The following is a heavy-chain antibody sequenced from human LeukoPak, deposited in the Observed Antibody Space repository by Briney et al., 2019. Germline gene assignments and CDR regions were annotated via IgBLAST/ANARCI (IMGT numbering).Heavy chain of an antibody. CDR3: AKGYRGWFHP. CDR2: IYTSGST. V-gene: IGHV4-4*07. Sequence: SETLSLTCTVSGGSISSYYGSWIRQPAVKGLEWIGRIYTSGSTNYNPSLKSRVTMSVDTSKNQFSLKLSSVTAADTAVYYCAKGYRGWFHPWRQGTLVTVPS. CDR1: GGSISSYY. J-gene: IGHJ5*02. D-gene: IGHD5-12*01.